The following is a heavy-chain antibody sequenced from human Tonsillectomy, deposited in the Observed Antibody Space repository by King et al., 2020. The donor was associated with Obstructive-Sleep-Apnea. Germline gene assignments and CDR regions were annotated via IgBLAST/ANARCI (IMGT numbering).Heavy chain of an antibody. D-gene: IGHD3-16*01. CDR1: GGSISSSSYY. CDR3: ARVDDYVSYYYGMDV. Sequence: QLQESGPGLVKPSETLSLTCTVSGGSISSSSYYWGWIRQPPGKGLEWIGSIYYSGSTYYNPSLKSRVTISVDTSKNQFSLKRGSVTAADTAVYYCARVDDYVSYYYGMDVWGQGTTVTVSS. CDR2: IYYSGST. V-gene: IGHV4-39*07. J-gene: IGHJ6*02.